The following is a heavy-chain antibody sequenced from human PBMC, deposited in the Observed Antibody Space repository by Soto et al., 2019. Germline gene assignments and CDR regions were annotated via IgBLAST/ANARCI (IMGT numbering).Heavy chain of an antibody. V-gene: IGHV3-9*01. J-gene: IGHJ5*01. D-gene: IGHD3-10*01. CDR1: GFTFDDYA. CDR3: ANPPFYGWGFDC. CDR2: ISWNGDAT. Sequence: EVQLVESGGGLVQPGGSLRLSCAASGFTFDDYAIHWVRQIPGKGLEWVSGISWNGDATGYADSVKGRFTISRDNAKNSLNLKRDSLKRENTPMYSCANPPFYGWGFDCGGQGTLATVPS.